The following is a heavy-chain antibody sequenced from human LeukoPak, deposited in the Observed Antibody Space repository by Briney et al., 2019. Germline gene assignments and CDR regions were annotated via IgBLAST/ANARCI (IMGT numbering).Heavy chain of an antibody. Sequence: GGSLRLSCAASGYTFSSYAMSWVRQAPGKGLEWVSAISGSGGSTYYADSVKGRFTISRDNSKNTLYLQMNSLRAEDTAVYYCAKRYCSSTSCYFDYWGQGTLVTVSS. V-gene: IGHV3-23*01. CDR2: ISGSGGST. J-gene: IGHJ4*02. D-gene: IGHD2-2*01. CDR1: GYTFSSYA. CDR3: AKRYCSSTSCYFDY.